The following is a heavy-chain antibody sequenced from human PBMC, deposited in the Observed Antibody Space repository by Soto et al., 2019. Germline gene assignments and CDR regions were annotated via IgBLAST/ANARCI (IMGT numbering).Heavy chain of an antibody. D-gene: IGHD6-13*01. J-gene: IGHJ4*02. CDR3: ARGSSSWYVYFDY. V-gene: IGHV3-74*01. CDR2: INSDGSST. Sequence: GGSLRLSCAASGFTFSSYWMHWVRQAPGKGLVWVSRINSDGSSTSYADSVKGRFTISRDNAKNTLYLQMNSLRAEDTAVYYCARGSSSWYVYFDYWGQGTLVTVSS. CDR1: GFTFSSYW.